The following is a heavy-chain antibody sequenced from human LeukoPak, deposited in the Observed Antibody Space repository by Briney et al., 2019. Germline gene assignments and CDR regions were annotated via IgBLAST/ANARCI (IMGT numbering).Heavy chain of an antibody. V-gene: IGHV4-4*02. Sequence: SETLSLTCAVSGGSISSSNWWSWVRQPPGKGLEWIGEIYHSGSTNYGPSLKSRVTISVDKSKNQFSLKLSSMTAADTAVYYCARDKGPGPNWFDPWGQGTLVTVSS. CDR3: ARDKGPGPNWFDP. J-gene: IGHJ5*02. CDR1: GGSISSSNW. CDR2: IYHSGST.